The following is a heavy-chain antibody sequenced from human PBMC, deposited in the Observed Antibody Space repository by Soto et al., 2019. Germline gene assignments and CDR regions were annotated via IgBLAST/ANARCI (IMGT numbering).Heavy chain of an antibody. J-gene: IGHJ3*02. D-gene: IGHD6-19*01. CDR2: ISAYNGDT. Sequence: ASVKVSCKASGYTFTSYGISWVRQAPGQGLEWMGWISAYNGDTNYAQKLQGRVTMTTDTSTSTAYMELRSLRSDDTAVYYCEREFGWYEYAAFDIWGQGTMVTVSS. CDR3: EREFGWYEYAAFDI. V-gene: IGHV1-18*01. CDR1: GYTFTSYG.